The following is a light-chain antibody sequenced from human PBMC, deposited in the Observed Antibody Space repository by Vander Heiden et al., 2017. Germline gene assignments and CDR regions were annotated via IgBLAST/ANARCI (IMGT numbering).Light chain of an antibody. CDR2: AAS. V-gene: IGKV1-39*01. J-gene: IGKJ2*01. Sequence: DIQMTQSPSSLSASVGDRVTITCRASQSISSYLNWYQQKPGRAPKLLIDAASSLQSRVPSRCSGGGSGTEFTLTISSLQPEDFATNYCQQSYNTIRYTFGQGTKLEIK. CDR3: QQSYNTIRYT. CDR1: QSISSY.